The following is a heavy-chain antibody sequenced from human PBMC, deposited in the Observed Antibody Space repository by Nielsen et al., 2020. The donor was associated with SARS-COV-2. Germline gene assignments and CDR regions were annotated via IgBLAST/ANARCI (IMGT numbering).Heavy chain of an antibody. D-gene: IGHD3-22*01. Sequence: GGSLRLSCAASGFTFYDYAMYWVRQAPGKGLEWVASLRANSGRVAYADSVKGRFTISRDNSKNTLYLQMNSLRAEDTAVYYCARDESITMIVVVGDAFDIWGQGTMVTVSS. CDR2: LRANSGRV. V-gene: IGHV3-9*01. CDR1: GFTFYDYA. CDR3: ARDESITMIVVVGDAFDI. J-gene: IGHJ3*02.